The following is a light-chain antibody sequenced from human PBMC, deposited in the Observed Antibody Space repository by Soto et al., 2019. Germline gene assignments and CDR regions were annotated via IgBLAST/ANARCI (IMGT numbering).Light chain of an antibody. CDR1: SSNIGNNY. J-gene: IGLJ1*01. Sequence: QSVLTQSPSVSAAPGQRVTISCSGSSSNIGNNYVSWYQQLPGTAPKLLIYDSNKRPSGIPDRFSGSRSGTSATLGITGLQTGDGADYYCGTWDASLSAYVFGTGTKLTVL. CDR3: GTWDASLSAYV. CDR2: DSN. V-gene: IGLV1-51*01.